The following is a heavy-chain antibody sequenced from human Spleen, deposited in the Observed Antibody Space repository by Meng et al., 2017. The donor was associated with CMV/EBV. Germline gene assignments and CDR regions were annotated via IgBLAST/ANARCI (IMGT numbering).Heavy chain of an antibody. D-gene: IGHD2/OR15-2a*01. CDR3: AAHSKSFDY. J-gene: IGHJ4*02. Sequence: LTCSLSGGSIRSSSFYWGWIRQPPGKGLEWIVSTYYRGSTYYNPSLKSRVTTSVDASKSQVSLKLSFVTASDTAVYYCAAHSKSFDYWGQGALVTVSS. CDR1: GGSIRSSSFY. V-gene: IGHV4-39*01. CDR2: TYYRGST.